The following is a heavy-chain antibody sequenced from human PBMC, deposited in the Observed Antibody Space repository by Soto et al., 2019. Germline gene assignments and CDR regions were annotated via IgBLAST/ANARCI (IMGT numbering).Heavy chain of an antibody. CDR3: ARQDIVLVPAAIIYYYYGMDV. D-gene: IGHD2-2*01. V-gene: IGHV3-33*01. CDR1: GFTFSSYG. J-gene: IGHJ6*02. Sequence: QVQLVESGGGVVQPGRSLRLSCAASGFTFSSYGMHWVRQAPGKGLEWVAVIWYDGSNKYYADSVKGRFTISRDNSKNTLYLQMNSLRAEDTAVYYCARQDIVLVPAAIIYYYYGMDVWGQGTTVTVSS. CDR2: IWYDGSNK.